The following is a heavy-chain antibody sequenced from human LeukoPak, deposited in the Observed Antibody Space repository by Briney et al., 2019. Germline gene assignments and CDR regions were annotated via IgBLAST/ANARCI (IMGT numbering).Heavy chain of an antibody. CDR1: GGTFSSYA. D-gene: IGHD3-9*01. J-gene: IGHJ4*02. CDR3: ARDGHFDRIDY. CDR2: IIPIFGTA. Sequence: AASVKVSCKASGGTFSSYAISWVRQAPGQGLEWMGGIIPIFGTANYAQKFQGRVTITADESTSTAYMELSSLRSEDTAVYYCARDGHFDRIDYWGQGTLVTVSS. V-gene: IGHV1-69*13.